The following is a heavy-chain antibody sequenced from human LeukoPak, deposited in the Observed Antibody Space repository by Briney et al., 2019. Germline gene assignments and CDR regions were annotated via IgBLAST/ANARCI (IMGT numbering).Heavy chain of an antibody. CDR3: ARDPSRGYNYGYGDY. V-gene: IGHV3-7*01. J-gene: IGHJ4*02. CDR2: IKQDRSEK. Sequence: GGSLRLSCAASGFTFSTYWMSWVRQAPGKGLEWVAHIKQDRSEKYYVDSVKGRFTIARDNAKNSLYLQMNNLRAEDTAVYYCARDPSRGYNYGYGDYWGQGTLVIVSS. D-gene: IGHD5-18*01. CDR1: GFTFSTYW.